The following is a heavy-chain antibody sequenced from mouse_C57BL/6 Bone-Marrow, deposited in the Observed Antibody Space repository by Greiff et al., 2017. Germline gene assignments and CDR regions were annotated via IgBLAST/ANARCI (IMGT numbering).Heavy chain of an antibody. CDR3: ARRGGYDYAAAMDY. CDR1: GYTFTSYG. Sequence: VQLQQSGAELARPGASVKLSCKASGYTFTSYGISWVKQRTGQGLEWIGEIYPRSGNTYSHEKFKGKATLTADKSSSTAYMELRSLTSEDSAVYFCARRGGYDYAAAMDYWGQGTSVTVSS. V-gene: IGHV1-81*01. D-gene: IGHD2-4*01. CDR2: IYPRSGNT. J-gene: IGHJ4*01.